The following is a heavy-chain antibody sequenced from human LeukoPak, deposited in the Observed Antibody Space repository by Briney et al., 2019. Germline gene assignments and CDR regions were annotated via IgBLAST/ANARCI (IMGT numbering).Heavy chain of an antibody. V-gene: IGHV3-74*01. CDR1: GFTFSSYW. D-gene: IGHD2-2*01. Sequence: QPGGSLRLSCAASGFTFSSYWIHWVRQAPGKGLVWVSRINSDGSNTRYADSVRGRFTISRDNAKNSLYLQMNSLRAEDTAVYCCARKYCSTTSCLFDNWGQGTLVTVSS. J-gene: IGHJ4*02. CDR3: ARKYCSTTSCLFDN. CDR2: INSDGSNT.